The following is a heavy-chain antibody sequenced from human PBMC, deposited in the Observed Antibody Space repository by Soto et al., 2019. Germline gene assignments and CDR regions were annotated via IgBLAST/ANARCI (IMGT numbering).Heavy chain of an antibody. CDR3: ARSPRPTGTTLYYFDS. CDR2: IDPSAGST. CDR1: GYTLTSFH. V-gene: IGHV1-46*01. D-gene: IGHD1-1*01. J-gene: IGHJ4*02. Sequence: ASVKVSCKASGYTLTSFHMHWMRQAPGQGLEWMGVIDPSAGSTTYAQKFKGRVRMTRDTFTSTVSMELSSLRSEDTAVYYCARSPRPTGTTLYYFDSWGQRTLVTVSS.